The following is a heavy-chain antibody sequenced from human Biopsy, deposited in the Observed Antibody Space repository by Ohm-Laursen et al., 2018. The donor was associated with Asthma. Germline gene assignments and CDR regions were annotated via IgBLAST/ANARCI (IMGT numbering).Heavy chain of an antibody. Sequence: SQTLSLTCPVSGGSISSGAYFWSWARQHPGKGLEWIGYINYSGTTYYNPPLKSRVTIAVETSKNQFSLTLTSVTAADTALYYCARDLAGHCTSASCYGFDSWGQGAQVTVSS. V-gene: IGHV4-31*03. CDR2: INYSGTT. CDR3: ARDLAGHCTSASCYGFDS. J-gene: IGHJ5*01. CDR1: GGSISSGAYF. D-gene: IGHD2-2*01.